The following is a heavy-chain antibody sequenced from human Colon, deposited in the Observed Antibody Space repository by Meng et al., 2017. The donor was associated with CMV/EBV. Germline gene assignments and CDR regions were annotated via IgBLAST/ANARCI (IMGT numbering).Heavy chain of an antibody. CDR3: ARTGGPSARTFFFDS. Sequence: SCAVSGASISGDDYYWAWIRQSPGEGLQWIGSIYYGAITYYKPSLKSRATISVDTSKSHFSLKLTSVTAADTAIYYCARTGGPSARTFFFDSWGRGTLVTVSS. CDR2: IYYGAIT. D-gene: IGHD7-27*01. V-gene: IGHV4-39*07. CDR1: GASISGDDYY. J-gene: IGHJ4*02.